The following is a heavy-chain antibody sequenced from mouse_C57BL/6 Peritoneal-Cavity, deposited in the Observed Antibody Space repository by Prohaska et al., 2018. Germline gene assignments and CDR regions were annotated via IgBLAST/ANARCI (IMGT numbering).Heavy chain of an antibody. CDR3: TRDWDGAMDY. V-gene: IGHV1-5*01. J-gene: IGHJ4*01. CDR1: GYTFTSYW. Sequence: EVQLQQSGTVLARPGTSVKMSCKTSGYTFTSYWMHWVKQRPGQGLEWIGAIYPGNSYTSYNQKFKCKAKLTAVTSASTAYMERSSLTNEDSTVYYCTRDWDGAMDYWGQGTSVTVSS. D-gene: IGHD4-1*01. CDR2: IYPGNSYT.